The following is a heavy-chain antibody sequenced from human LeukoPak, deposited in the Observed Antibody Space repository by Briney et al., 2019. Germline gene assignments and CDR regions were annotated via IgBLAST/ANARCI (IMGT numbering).Heavy chain of an antibody. D-gene: IGHD1-1*01. CDR3: ARFWIPVGFDY. Sequence: SETLSLTCTVSGGSISSGGYYWSWIRQHPGKGLEWIGYIYYSGSTYYNPSLKSRVTISVDTSKNQFSLKLSSVTAADTAVYYCARFWIPVGFDYWGQGILVTVSS. V-gene: IGHV4-31*03. CDR1: GGSISSGGYY. J-gene: IGHJ4*02. CDR2: IYYSGST.